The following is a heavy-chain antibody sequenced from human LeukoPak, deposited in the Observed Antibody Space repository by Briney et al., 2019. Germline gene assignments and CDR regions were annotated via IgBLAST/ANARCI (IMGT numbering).Heavy chain of an antibody. CDR3: ARDRHDSSGYYFDY. J-gene: IGHJ4*02. Sequence: PGGSLRLSCAASGFTFSSYEMNWVRQAPGKGLEWVSYISSSGSTIYYADSVKGRFTISRDNAKNSLYLQMNSLRAEDTAVYYCARDRHDSSGYYFDYWGQGTLVTVSS. V-gene: IGHV3-48*03. CDR2: ISSSGSTI. D-gene: IGHD3-22*01. CDR1: GFTFSSYE.